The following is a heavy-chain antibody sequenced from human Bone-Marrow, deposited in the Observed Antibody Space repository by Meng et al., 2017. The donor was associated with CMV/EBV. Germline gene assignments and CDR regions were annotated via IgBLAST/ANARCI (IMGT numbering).Heavy chain of an antibody. J-gene: IGHJ5*02. CDR2: INPNSGGT. V-gene: IGHV1-2*02. Sequence: ASVKVSCKASGYTFTGYYMHWVRQAPGQGLGWMGWINPNSGGTNYAQKFQGRVTMTRDTSISTAYMELSRLRSDDTAVYYCARDVPAAEFWFDPWGQGTLVTVSS. CDR1: GYTFTGYY. D-gene: IGHD2-2*01. CDR3: ARDVPAAEFWFDP.